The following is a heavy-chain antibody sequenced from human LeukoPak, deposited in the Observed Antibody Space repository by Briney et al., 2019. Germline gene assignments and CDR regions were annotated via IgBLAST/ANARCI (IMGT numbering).Heavy chain of an antibody. CDR1: GYTFTGYY. V-gene: IGHV1-46*01. Sequence: ASVKVSCKASGYTFTGYYVHWVRQAPGQGLEWMGITNPSGGTSRYAQNFQGRVTMTRDTSTSTVYMELSSLRSEDTAVYYCARDRGYFPMDGYSSGWFDYWGQGTLVTVSS. CDR3: ARDRGYFPMDGYSSGWFDY. D-gene: IGHD6-19*01. J-gene: IGHJ4*02. CDR2: TNPSGGTS.